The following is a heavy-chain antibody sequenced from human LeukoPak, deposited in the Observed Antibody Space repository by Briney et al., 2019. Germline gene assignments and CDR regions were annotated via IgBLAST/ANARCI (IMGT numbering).Heavy chain of an antibody. CDR1: GGSISSYY. CDR3: ARPYRSGWSGSFDY. Sequence: PSETLSLTCTVSGGSISSYYWSWVRQPPGQGLEWIGNIHYSGSTKYYPSLKSRVTILVDTSRNQLSLRMSSVTAADTAVYYCARPYRSGWSGSFDYWGQGTLVTVSS. J-gene: IGHJ4*02. V-gene: IGHV4-59*01. CDR2: IHYSGST. D-gene: IGHD6-19*01.